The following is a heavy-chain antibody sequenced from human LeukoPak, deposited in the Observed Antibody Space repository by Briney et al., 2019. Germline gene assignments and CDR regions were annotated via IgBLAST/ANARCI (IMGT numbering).Heavy chain of an antibody. CDR3: AREGALAVSEYFQH. J-gene: IGHJ1*01. V-gene: IGHV4-39*07. D-gene: IGHD6-19*01. Sequence: SETLSLTCTVSGVSISSSSYYWDWIRQPPGKGLEWIGSIYYRGSTYYNPSLKSRVTISVDTSKNQFSLKLSSVTAADTAVFYCAREGALAVSEYFQHWGQGTLVTVSS. CDR2: IYYRGST. CDR1: GVSISSSSYY.